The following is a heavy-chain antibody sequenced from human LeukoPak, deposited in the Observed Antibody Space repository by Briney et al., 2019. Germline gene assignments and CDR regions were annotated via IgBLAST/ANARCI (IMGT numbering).Heavy chain of an antibody. CDR1: GFIFSNYA. D-gene: IGHD3-16*02. V-gene: IGHV3-23*01. Sequence: GGSLRLSCAASGFIFSNYAMTWVRQAPGKGLEWVSGISVSADRTYYADSVKGRFTISRDNSKNTLYLQMNSLEVEDTAVYCCAGWRGTFGGVIVDTEKWGQGTLVTVSS. J-gene: IGHJ4*02. CDR3: AGWRGTFGGVIVDTEK. CDR2: ISVSADRT.